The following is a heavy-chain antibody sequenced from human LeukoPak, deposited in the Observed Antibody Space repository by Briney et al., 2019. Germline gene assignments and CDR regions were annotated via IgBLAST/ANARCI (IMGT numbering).Heavy chain of an antibody. V-gene: IGHV4-4*02. CDR3: ARGRLNTMIVVVINRNWFDP. Sequence: SSGTLSLTCAVSGGSISSSNWWSWVRQPPGKGLEWIGEIYHSGSTNYNPSLKSRVTISVDKSKNQFSLKLSSVTAADTAVYYCARGRLNTMIVVVINRNWFDPWGQGTLVTVSS. CDR2: IYHSGST. CDR1: GGSISSSNW. J-gene: IGHJ5*02. D-gene: IGHD3-22*01.